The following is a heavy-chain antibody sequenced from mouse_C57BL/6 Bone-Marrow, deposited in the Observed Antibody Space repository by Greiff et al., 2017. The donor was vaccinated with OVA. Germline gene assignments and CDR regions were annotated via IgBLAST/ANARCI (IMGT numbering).Heavy chain of an antibody. CDR1: GYAFTNYL. Sequence: VKLLESGAELVRPGTSVKVSCKASGYAFTNYLIEWVKQRPGQGLEWIGVINPGSGGTNYNEKFKGKATLTADKSSSTAYMQLSSLTSEDSAVYFCARFYSLYAMDYWGQGTSVTVSS. V-gene: IGHV1-54*01. D-gene: IGHD2-12*01. J-gene: IGHJ4*01. CDR2: INPGSGGT. CDR3: ARFYSLYAMDY.